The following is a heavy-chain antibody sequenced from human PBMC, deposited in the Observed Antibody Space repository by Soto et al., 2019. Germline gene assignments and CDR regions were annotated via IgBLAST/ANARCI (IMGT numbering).Heavy chain of an antibody. CDR1: GYTFTNYD. J-gene: IGHJ4*02. V-gene: IGHV1-8*01. CDR2: MNPNSGDT. D-gene: IGHD7-27*01. CDR3: ARNRRETGDFDY. Sequence: GASVKVSCKTSGYTFTNYDSNWVRQATGQGLEWLGWMNPNSGDTGYAQKFQGRLTMTRNTAISTAYMELSSLKSEDTAVYYCARNRRETGDFDYWGQGTLVTVSS.